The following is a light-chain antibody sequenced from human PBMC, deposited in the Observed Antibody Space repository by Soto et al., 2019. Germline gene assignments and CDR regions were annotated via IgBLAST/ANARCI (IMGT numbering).Light chain of an antibody. Sequence: QSVLTQPASVSGSPGQSITISCTGTGSDFGGYNYVSWYQQHPGKAPQLMIYDVTNRPSGVSNRFSGSKSGNTASLTISGLQAEDEADYYCSSYTSSSRVFGTGTKVTVL. CDR3: SSYTSSSRV. CDR2: DVT. J-gene: IGLJ1*01. V-gene: IGLV2-14*03. CDR1: GSDFGGYNY.